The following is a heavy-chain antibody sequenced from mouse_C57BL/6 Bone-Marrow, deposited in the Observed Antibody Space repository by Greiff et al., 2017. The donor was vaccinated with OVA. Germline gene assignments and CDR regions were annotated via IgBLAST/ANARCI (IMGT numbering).Heavy chain of an antibody. CDR3: ARKGVYYGNSYWYFDV. CDR1: GFSLTSYG. D-gene: IGHD2-1*01. CDR2: IWSGGST. V-gene: IGHV2-2*01. J-gene: IGHJ1*03. Sequence: VQLVESGPGLVQPSQSLSITCTVSGFSLTSYGVHWVRQSPGKGLEWLGVIWSGGSTDYNAAFISRLSISKDNSKSQVFFKMNSLQADDTAIYYCARKGVYYGNSYWYFDVWGTGTTVTVSS.